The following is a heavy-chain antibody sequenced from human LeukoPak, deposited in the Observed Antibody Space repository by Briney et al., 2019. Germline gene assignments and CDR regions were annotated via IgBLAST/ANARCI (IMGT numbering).Heavy chain of an antibody. CDR3: ARSKGYSSGSNWFDP. CDR1: GYTFTGYY. J-gene: IGHJ5*02. D-gene: IGHD6-19*01. V-gene: IGHV1-2*06. CDR2: INPNSGGT. Sequence: ASVKVSCKASGYTFTGYYMHWVRQAPGQGLEWMGRINPNSGGTNYAQKFQGRVTMTRDTSISTAYMELSRLRSDDTAVYYCARSKGYSSGSNWFDPWGQGTLVTVSS.